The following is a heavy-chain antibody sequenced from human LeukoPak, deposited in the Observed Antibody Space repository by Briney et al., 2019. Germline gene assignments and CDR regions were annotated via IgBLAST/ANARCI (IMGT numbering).Heavy chain of an antibody. D-gene: IGHD2-2*01. CDR1: GYTFTSYG. Sequence: ASVKVSCKASGYTFTSYGISWVRQAPGQGLEWMGWISAYNGNTNYAQKLQGRVTMTTDTSTSTAYTELRSLRSDDTAVYYCARDWSPVVVPAAMDWFDPWGQGTLVTVSS. J-gene: IGHJ5*02. V-gene: IGHV1-18*01. CDR3: ARDWSPVVVPAAMDWFDP. CDR2: ISAYNGNT.